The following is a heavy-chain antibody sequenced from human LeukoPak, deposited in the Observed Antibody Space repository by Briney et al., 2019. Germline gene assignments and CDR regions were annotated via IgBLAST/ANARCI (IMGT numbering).Heavy chain of an antibody. CDR1: GYTFTGYY. Sequence: WASVKVSCKASGYTFTGYYMHWVRQAPGQGLEWMGWINPNSGGTNYAQKFQGRVTTTRDTSISTAYMELSRLRSDDTAVYYCARDRVVGAASSSEYWGQGTLVTVSS. J-gene: IGHJ4*02. V-gene: IGHV1-2*02. D-gene: IGHD1-26*01. CDR3: ARDRVVGAASSSEY. CDR2: INPNSGGT.